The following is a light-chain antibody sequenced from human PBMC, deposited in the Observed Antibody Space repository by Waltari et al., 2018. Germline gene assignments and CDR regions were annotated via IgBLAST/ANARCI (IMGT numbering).Light chain of an antibody. J-gene: IGKJ1*01. CDR1: QSVRRF. Sequence: EIVLTQSPGTLSLSPAERATLPCMASQSVRRFLAWYQQKPGQAPRLRISDASSRATGIPDRCSGSGFGTDFSLTISRLEPEDFAVYYCQKYGSLPATFGQGTKVEIK. V-gene: IGKV3-20*01. CDR2: DAS. CDR3: QKYGSLPAT.